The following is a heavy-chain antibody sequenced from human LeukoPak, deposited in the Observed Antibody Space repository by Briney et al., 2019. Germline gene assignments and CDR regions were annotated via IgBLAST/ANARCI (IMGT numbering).Heavy chain of an antibody. CDR3: ARVYRDDFWSGYSTHFDY. CDR1: GGSISNYY. V-gene: IGHV4-59*01. Sequence: SETLSLTCTVSGGSISNYYWSWIRQPPAKGLEWIGYINYSGSANSNPSLKSRVTISVDTSKNQFSLNLTSVTAADTAVYYCARVYRDDFWSGYSTHFDYWGQGTLVTVSS. CDR2: INYSGSA. J-gene: IGHJ4*02. D-gene: IGHD3-3*01.